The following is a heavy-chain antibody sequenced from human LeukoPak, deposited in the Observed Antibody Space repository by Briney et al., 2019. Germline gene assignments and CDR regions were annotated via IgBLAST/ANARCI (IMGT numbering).Heavy chain of an antibody. CDR1: GYTFTSYD. J-gene: IGHJ5*02. D-gene: IGHD1-26*01. CDR2: MNPNSGNT. Sequence: ASVKVSCKASGYTFTSYDINWVRQAPGQGLEWMGWMNPNSGNTGYAQKFQGRVTMTRNTSMSTAYMELSSLRSEDTAVYYCARGRGSHGRDWFDPWGQGTLVTVSS. V-gene: IGHV1-8*01. CDR3: ARGRGSHGRDWFDP.